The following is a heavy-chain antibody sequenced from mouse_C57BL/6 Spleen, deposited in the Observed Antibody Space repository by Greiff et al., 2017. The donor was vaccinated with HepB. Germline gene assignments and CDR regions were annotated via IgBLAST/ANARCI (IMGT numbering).Heavy chain of an antibody. V-gene: IGHV1-69*01. D-gene: IGHD1-1*01. CDR3: ARSPHYYGSSYDFDY. Sequence: QVQLQQPGAELVMPGASVKLSCKASGYTFTSYWMHWVKQRPGQGLEWTGEIDPSDSYTNYNQKFKGKSTLTVDKSSSTAYMQLSSLTSEDSAVYYCARSPHYYGSSYDFDYWGQGTTLTVSS. CDR1: GYTFTSYW. CDR2: IDPSDSYT. J-gene: IGHJ2*01.